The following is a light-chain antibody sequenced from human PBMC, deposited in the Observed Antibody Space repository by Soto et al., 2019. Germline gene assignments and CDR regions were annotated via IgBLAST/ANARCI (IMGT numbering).Light chain of an antibody. J-gene: IGLJ3*02. CDR2: EVT. Sequence: QSALTQPASVSGSPGQSITISCTGTSSDVGGYEYVSWFQQHPGKAPKLMIYEVTNWPSGVSNRFSGSKSGNTASLTISGLQAEDEADYYCSSFTSSNTWLFGGGTKLTVL. CDR1: SSDVGGYEY. CDR3: SSFTSSNTWL. V-gene: IGLV2-14*01.